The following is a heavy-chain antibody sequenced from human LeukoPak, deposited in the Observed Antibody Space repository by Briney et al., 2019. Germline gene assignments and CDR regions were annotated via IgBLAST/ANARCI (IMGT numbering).Heavy chain of an antibody. CDR1: GDSLSSYY. J-gene: IGHJ4*02. Sequence: SETLSLTCTVSGDSLSSYYWNWIRQPPGKGPEWIGYIHQSGSTNNNPSLRSRVTMSVDTSRNQFSLDLISVTAADTAVYYCARWNDGNHHFDCWGQGTLVTVSA. CDR2: IHQSGST. CDR3: ARWNDGNHHFDC. D-gene: IGHD1-1*01. V-gene: IGHV4-59*01.